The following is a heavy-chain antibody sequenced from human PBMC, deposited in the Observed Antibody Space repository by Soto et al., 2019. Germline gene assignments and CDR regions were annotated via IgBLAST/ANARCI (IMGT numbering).Heavy chain of an antibody. J-gene: IGHJ4*02. Sequence: SGGSLRLSCAASGFTFSKYAMTLVRQAPGRGLEWVSRLSSDGFGAAYADSVKGRFFISRDIARNTLFLQMNSLRAGDTAVYYCARDLGGPDYWGRGTSVTVSS. CDR2: LSSDGFGA. CDR3: ARDLGGPDY. V-gene: IGHV3-74*03. CDR1: GFTFSKYA. D-gene: IGHD3-16*01.